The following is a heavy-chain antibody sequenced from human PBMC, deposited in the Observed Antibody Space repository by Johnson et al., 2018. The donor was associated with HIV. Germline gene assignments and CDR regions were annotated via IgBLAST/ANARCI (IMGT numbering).Heavy chain of an antibody. CDR1: GFTFSSYG. Sequence: QVQLVESGGGVVQPGGSLRLSCAASGFTFSSYGMHWVRQAPGKGLEWVAFIRYDGSNKYYGDSVKGRLAVSRDNSKNTLYLQMGSLRAEDMAVYYCARADEWELVGRGYAFDIWGQGTMVTVSS. CDR3: ARADEWELVGRGYAFDI. V-gene: IGHV3-30*02. D-gene: IGHD1-26*01. CDR2: IRYDGSNK. J-gene: IGHJ3*02.